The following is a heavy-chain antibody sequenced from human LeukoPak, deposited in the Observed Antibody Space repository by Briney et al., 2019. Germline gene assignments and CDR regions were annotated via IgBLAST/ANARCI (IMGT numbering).Heavy chain of an antibody. J-gene: IGHJ4*02. V-gene: IGHV3-15*01. D-gene: IGHD2-2*01. CDR3: TTGYCSSTSCWYYFDR. CDR1: GFTFSNAW. CDR2: IKSKTDGGTT. Sequence: PGGSLRLSCAASGFTFSNAWISWVRQAPGEGLEWVGHIKSKTDGGTTDYAAPVKGRFTISRDDSKNTLYLQMNSLKAEDTGVYYCTTGYCSSTSCWYYFDRWGQGTLVTVSS.